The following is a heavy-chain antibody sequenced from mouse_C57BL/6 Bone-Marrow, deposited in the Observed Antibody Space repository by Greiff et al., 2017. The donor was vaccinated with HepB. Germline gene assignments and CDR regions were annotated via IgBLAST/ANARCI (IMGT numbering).Heavy chain of an antibody. CDR3: ARGLYYYGSSPHFDY. Sequence: EVHLVESEGGLVQPGSSMKLSCTASGFTFSDYYMAWVRQVPEKGLEWVANINYDGSSTYYLDSLKSRFIISRDNAKNILYLQMSSLKSEDTATYYCARGLYYYGSSPHFDYWGQGTTLTVSS. D-gene: IGHD1-1*01. CDR1: GFTFSDYY. J-gene: IGHJ2*01. V-gene: IGHV5-16*01. CDR2: INYDGSST.